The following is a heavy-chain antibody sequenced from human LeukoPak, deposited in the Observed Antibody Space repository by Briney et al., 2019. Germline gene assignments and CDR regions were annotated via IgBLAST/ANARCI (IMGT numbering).Heavy chain of an antibody. D-gene: IGHD1-26*01. CDR1: GFTFSKYG. CDR2: IWYDGSDK. Sequence: GGSLRLSCAASGFTFSKYGMHWVRQAPGRGLEWVAVIWYDGSDKYYADSVKGRFTISRDISKNTLYLQMNSLRAEDTAVYYCARDLVGAIAHGFDYWGQGTLVTVSS. J-gene: IGHJ4*02. CDR3: ARDLVGAIAHGFDY. V-gene: IGHV3-33*01.